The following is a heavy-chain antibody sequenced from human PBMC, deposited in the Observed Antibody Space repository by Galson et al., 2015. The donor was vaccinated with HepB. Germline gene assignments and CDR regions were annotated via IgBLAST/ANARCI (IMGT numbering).Heavy chain of an antibody. V-gene: IGHV1-18*01. Sequence: SVKVSCKASGYTFSTYSITWVRQAPGQGLEWMGWMSPDNRDTNYARKFQGRVTMTTDTSTNTAYMELRSLRSDDTAIYYCARGAVVVAVGATENNWFDPWGRGTLVTVSS. CDR1: GYTFSTYS. CDR2: MSPDNRDT. CDR3: ARGAVVVAVGATENNWFDP. J-gene: IGHJ5*02. D-gene: IGHD2-15*01.